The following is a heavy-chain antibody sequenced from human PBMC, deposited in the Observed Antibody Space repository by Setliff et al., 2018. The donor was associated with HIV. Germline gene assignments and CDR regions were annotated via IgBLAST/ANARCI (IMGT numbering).Heavy chain of an antibody. D-gene: IGHD6-19*01. CDR3: ARGPIAVAGKLNWFDP. CDR2: ISYDGTNT. J-gene: IGHJ5*02. V-gene: IGHV3-30*03. CDR1: GFTFSRSG. Sequence: LRLSCAASGFTFSRSGMHWVRQAPGKGLDWVSLISYDGTNTYYADSVKGRFTISRDNSKNSLYLQMNSLRAEDTAVYYCARGPIAVAGKLNWFDPWGQGTLVTVSS.